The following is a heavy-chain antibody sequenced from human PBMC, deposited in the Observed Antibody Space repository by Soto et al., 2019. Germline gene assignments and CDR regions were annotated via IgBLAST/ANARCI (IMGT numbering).Heavy chain of an antibody. V-gene: IGHV1-18*01. CDR1: DYTFTSKH. J-gene: IGHJ4*02. CDR3: ASTPGYSSGWYGY. CDR2: ISAHNGNT. Sequence: ASVKVSCKASDYTFTSKHISWVRQAPGQGLEWMGWISAHNGNTKYSQKFQDRVTITRDTSASTAYMELSSLRSEDTAVYYCASTPGYSSGWYGYWGQGTLVTVSS. D-gene: IGHD6-19*01.